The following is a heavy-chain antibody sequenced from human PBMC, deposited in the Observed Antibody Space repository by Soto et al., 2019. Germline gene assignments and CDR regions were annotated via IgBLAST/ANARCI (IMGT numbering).Heavy chain of an antibody. CDR2: ISYSGST. CDR3: ARADPDASVGY. J-gene: IGHJ4*02. CDR1: GGSMSSYY. D-gene: IGHD2-15*01. Sequence: SETLSLTCTVSGGSMSSYYWAWLRQSPGRGLEWIGYISYSGSTYYNPSLKSRVTISADTSKNQFSLRMNSMIAADTAVYYCARADPDASVGYWGQGTLVTVSS. V-gene: IGHV4-59*01.